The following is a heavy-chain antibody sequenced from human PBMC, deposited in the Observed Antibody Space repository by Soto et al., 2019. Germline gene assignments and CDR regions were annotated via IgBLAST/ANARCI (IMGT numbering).Heavy chain of an antibody. D-gene: IGHD6-13*01. Sequence: GGSLRLSCAASGFTFSSYGMHWVRQAPGKGLEWVAVISYDGSNKYYADSVKGRFTISRDNSKNTLYLQMNSLRAEDTAVYYCAKDVSSSSCMDVWGQGTTVTVSS. CDR3: AKDVSSSSCMDV. J-gene: IGHJ6*02. V-gene: IGHV3-30*18. CDR1: GFTFSSYG. CDR2: ISYDGSNK.